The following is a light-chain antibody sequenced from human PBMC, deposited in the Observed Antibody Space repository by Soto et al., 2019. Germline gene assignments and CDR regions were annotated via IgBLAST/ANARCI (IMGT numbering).Light chain of an antibody. CDR3: CSSGGSPTYV. CDR2: EVN. J-gene: IGLJ1*01. Sequence: QSCMTQPASVSVSPGQSITSSCTGTSSNVGSYKLVSWYQQHPGKAPKLMIFEVNKRPSGVSNRFSGSKSGNTASLTISGLKVEDEADYYCCSSGGSPTYVFGTGTKVTVL. CDR1: SSNVGSYKL. V-gene: IGLV2-23*02.